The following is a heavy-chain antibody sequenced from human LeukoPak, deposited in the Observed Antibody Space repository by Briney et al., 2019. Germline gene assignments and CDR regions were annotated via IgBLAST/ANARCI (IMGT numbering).Heavy chain of an antibody. V-gene: IGHV1-18*01. CDR1: GYTFTSYG. D-gene: IGHD5-24*01. CDR2: ISAYNGNT. CDR3: ARDDRILPVEMATTDY. J-gene: IGHJ4*02. Sequence: ASVKVSCKASGYTFTSYGISWVRQAPGQGLEWMGWISAYNGNTHYAQKLQGRVTMTTDTTTSTDYLELGSLRSDDTAVYYCARDDRILPVEMATTDYWGQGTLVTVSS.